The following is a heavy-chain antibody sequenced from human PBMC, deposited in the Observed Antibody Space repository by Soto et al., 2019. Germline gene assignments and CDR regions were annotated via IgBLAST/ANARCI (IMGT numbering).Heavy chain of an antibody. CDR1: GCSISSYY. D-gene: IGHD3-16*01. V-gene: IGHV4-59*08. CDR3: ASRTYYDYIWGSFGYMDV. Sequence: SETLSLTCTVSGCSISSYYWSWIRQPPGKGLEWIGYIYYSGSTNYNPSLKSRVTISVDTSKNQFSLKLSSVTAADTAVYYCASRTYYDYIWGSFGYMDVWGKGTTVTVSS. CDR2: IYYSGST. J-gene: IGHJ6*03.